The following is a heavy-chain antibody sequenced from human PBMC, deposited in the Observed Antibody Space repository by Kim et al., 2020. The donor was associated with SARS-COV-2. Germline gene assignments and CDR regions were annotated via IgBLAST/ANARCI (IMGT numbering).Heavy chain of an antibody. CDR3: ARPPMTTEGAGAFDI. V-gene: IGHV4-39*01. Sequence: SETLSLTCTVSGGPISSSSYYWGWIRQPPGKGLEWIGSIYYSGSTYYNPSLKSRVTISVDTSKNQFSLKLSSVTAADTAVYYCARPPMTTEGAGAFDIWGQGTMVTVSS. CDR2: IYYSGST. D-gene: IGHD4-4*01. CDR1: GGPISSSSYY. J-gene: IGHJ3*02.